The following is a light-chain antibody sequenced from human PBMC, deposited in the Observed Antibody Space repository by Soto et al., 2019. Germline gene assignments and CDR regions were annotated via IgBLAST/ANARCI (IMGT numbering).Light chain of an antibody. CDR2: GAS. V-gene: IGKV3-15*01. Sequence: EIVMTQSPFTLSVSPGERATLSCRAIQRVSSNVAWCQQKPGQAPRLLIYGASTRATGIPARFSGSGSETDFTLAISSLQPEDFATYYCQQSDSIPITFAQGTRLEIK. CDR3: QQSDSIPIT. J-gene: IGKJ5*01. CDR1: QRVSSN.